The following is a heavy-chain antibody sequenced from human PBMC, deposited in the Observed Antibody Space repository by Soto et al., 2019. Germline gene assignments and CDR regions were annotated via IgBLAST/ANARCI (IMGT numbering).Heavy chain of an antibody. CDR2: ISDSGVT. J-gene: IGHJ3*02. V-gene: IGHV4-59*01. CDR3: ARGAGDFSGSDSFDI. Sequence: SETLSLTCSVSGDSIIRSFWGWIRQSPGKGLQYIGYISDSGVTDYDPSLKSRVTISVDTSKNQFSLKLTSVTAADTAVYYCARGAGDFSGSDSFDIWGKGTMVTASS. D-gene: IGHD3-10*01. CDR1: GDSIIRSF.